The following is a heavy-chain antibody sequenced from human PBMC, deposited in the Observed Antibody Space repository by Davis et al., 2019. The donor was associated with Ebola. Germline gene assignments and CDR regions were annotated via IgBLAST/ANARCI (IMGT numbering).Heavy chain of an antibody. CDR3: ASLRRTITGMDDAFDI. V-gene: IGHV5-51*01. Sequence: GESLKISCKASGYSFNIYWIVWVRQMPGKGLDWMGIIYTGDSDTRYSPSFRGQVTISADKSIKTAFLQWSSLKASETAIYYCASLRRTITGMDDAFDIWGQGTMVTVSS. D-gene: IGHD2-8*02. J-gene: IGHJ3*02. CDR2: IYTGDSDT. CDR1: GYSFNIYW.